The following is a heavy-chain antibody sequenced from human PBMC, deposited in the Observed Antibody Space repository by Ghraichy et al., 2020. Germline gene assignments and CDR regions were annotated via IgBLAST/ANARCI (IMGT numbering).Heavy chain of an antibody. D-gene: IGHD6-13*01. CDR3: ARQSIAAAGEFDY. V-gene: IGHV5-51*01. CDR2: IYPGDSDT. Sequence: GESLNISCKGSGYSFTSYWIAWVRQMPGKGLEWMGIIYPGDSDTRYSPSFQGQVTISADKSISTAYLQWSSLKASDTAMYYCARQSIAAAGEFDYWGQGTLVTVSS. J-gene: IGHJ4*02. CDR1: GYSFTSYW.